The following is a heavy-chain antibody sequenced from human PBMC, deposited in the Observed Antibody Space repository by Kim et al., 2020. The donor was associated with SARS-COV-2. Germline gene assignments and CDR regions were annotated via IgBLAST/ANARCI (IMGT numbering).Heavy chain of an antibody. V-gene: IGHV3-7*01. CDR2: IKSDGSTI. D-gene: IGHD1-26*01. J-gene: IGHJ6*02. CDR1: GFPFSTYW. CDR3: TRDRLGRYGRDV. Sequence: GGSLRLSCAASGFPFSTYWMDWVRQDPGKGLEWIVNIKSDGSTIYYVDSVKGRFTVSRDNAKNTLYLHMTSLRAEDAAVYFCTRDRLGRYGRDVCGQGAT.